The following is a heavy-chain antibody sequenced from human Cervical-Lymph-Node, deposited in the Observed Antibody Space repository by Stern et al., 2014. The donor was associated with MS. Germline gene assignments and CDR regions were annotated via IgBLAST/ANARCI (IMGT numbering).Heavy chain of an antibody. D-gene: IGHD5-24*01. CDR3: AREDVYNSEDY. V-gene: IGHV1-2*06. J-gene: IGHJ4*02. CDR1: GYTFSGYY. CDR2: INPDSGGT. Sequence: MQLVESGAEVKKPGASVKVSCKASGYTFSGYYIHWVRQAPGQGLEWMGRINPDSGGTNYAHKFQGRVTMTRDTSISTAYMELSRLTSDDTAVYYCAREDVYNSEDYWGQGTLVTVSS.